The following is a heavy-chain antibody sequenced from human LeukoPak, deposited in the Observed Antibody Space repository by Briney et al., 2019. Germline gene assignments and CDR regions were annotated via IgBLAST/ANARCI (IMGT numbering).Heavy chain of an antibody. V-gene: IGHV4-61*02. D-gene: IGHD6-13*01. CDR1: GGSISSGSCY. CDR3: ARGVAAAGTIWFDP. CDR2: IYTSGST. J-gene: IGHJ5*02. Sequence: PSQTLSLTCTVSGGSISSGSCYWSWIRQPAGKGLEWIGRIYTSGSTNYNPSLKSRVTISVDTSKNQFSLKLSSVTAADTAVYYCARGVAAAGTIWFDPWGQGTLVTVSS.